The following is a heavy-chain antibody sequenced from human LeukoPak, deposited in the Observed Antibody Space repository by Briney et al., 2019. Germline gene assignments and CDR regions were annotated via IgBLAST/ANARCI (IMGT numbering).Heavy chain of an antibody. D-gene: IGHD1-26*01. CDR1: GFTVSSNY. V-gene: IGHV3-53*01. Sequence: GGSLRLSCAASGFTVSSNYMSWVRQAPGKGLEWVSVIYSGGSTYYADSVKGRFTISRDNSKNTLYLQMNSLRAEDTAVYYCAKEVQWEPREFAFDIWGQGTMVTVSS. CDR3: AKEVQWEPREFAFDI. J-gene: IGHJ3*02. CDR2: IYSGGST.